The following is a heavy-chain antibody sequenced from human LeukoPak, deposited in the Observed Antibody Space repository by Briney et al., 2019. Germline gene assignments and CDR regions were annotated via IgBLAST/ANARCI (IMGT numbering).Heavy chain of an antibody. CDR2: ISYDGSNK. D-gene: IGHD2-8*01. Sequence: SGGSLRLSCAASGFTFSSYAMHWVRQAPGKGLEWVAVISYDGSNKYYADSVKGRFTISRDNSKNTLYLQMNSLRAEDTAVYYCARDRSNYCTNGVCYIFDYWGQGTLVTVSS. V-gene: IGHV3-30-3*01. CDR3: ARDRSNYCTNGVCYIFDY. CDR1: GFTFSSYA. J-gene: IGHJ4*02.